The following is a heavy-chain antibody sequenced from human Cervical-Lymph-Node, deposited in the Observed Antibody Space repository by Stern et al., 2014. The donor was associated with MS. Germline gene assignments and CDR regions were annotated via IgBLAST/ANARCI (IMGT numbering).Heavy chain of an antibody. V-gene: IGHV1-69*01. CDR3: ARGPYNRDFFEY. Sequence: VQLVESGAEVRKPGSSVKVSCKASGGTFSRYGISWVRQDPGQGLEWMGGIIPVVGTADYAEQFQGRVTITADGSTSTAYMELSSLTSADTAVYYCARGPYNRDFFEYWGQGTLVTVSS. CDR1: GGTFSRYG. CDR2: IIPVVGTA. J-gene: IGHJ4*02. D-gene: IGHD1-1*01.